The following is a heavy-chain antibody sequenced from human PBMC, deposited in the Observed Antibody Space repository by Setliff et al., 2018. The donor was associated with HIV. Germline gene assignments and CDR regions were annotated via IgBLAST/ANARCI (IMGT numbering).Heavy chain of an antibody. D-gene: IGHD3-10*01. CDR2: ISGSGGST. CDR1: GFTFSSYA. Sequence: GGSLRLSCGASGFTFSSYAMSWVRQAPGKGLERVSAISGSGGSTYYADSVKGRFTISRDNSKNTLYLQMNSLRAEDTAVYYCARDHASTGFRGLIITSYYYMDAWGRGTTVTVSS. CDR3: ARDHASTGFRGLIITSYYYMDA. J-gene: IGHJ6*03. V-gene: IGHV3-23*01.